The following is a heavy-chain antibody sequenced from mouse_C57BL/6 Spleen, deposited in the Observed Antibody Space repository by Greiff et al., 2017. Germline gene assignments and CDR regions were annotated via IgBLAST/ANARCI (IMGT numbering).Heavy chain of an antibody. Sequence: QVQLKQSGPELVKPGASVKISCKASGYAFSSSWMNWVKQRPGKGLEWIGRIYPGDGDTNYNGKFKGKATLTADKSSSTAYMQLSSLTSEDSAVYFCARYLYDGGFAYWGQGTLVTVSA. CDR1: GYAFSSSW. CDR2: IYPGDGDT. CDR3: ARYLYDGGFAY. J-gene: IGHJ3*01. V-gene: IGHV1-82*01. D-gene: IGHD2-3*01.